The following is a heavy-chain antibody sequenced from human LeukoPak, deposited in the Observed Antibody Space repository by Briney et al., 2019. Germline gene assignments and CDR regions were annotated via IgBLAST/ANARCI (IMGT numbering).Heavy chain of an antibody. V-gene: IGHV3-66*01. Sequence: GGSLRLSCAASGFTVSSNYMSWVRQAPGKGLEWVSVIYSGGSTYYADSVKGRFTISRDNSKNTLYLQMNSLRAEDTAVYYCARITPWFGFFDYWGQGTLVTVSS. J-gene: IGHJ4*02. D-gene: IGHD3-10*01. CDR3: ARITPWFGFFDY. CDR1: GFTVSSNY. CDR2: IYSGGST.